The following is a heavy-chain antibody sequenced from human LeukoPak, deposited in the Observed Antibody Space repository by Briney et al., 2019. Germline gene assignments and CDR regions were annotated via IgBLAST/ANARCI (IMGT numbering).Heavy chain of an antibody. CDR1: GFTFRSYW. D-gene: IGHD5-12*01. J-gene: IGHJ4*02. V-gene: IGHV3-7*03. Sequence: GGSLRLSCAASGFTFRSYWMSWVRQAPGKGLEWVANIKQDGSENYCVDSVKGRLTISRDNAKNSLYLQMSSLRAEDTAVYYCAREGVDIVTYDYWGQGTLVTVSS. CDR2: IKQDGSEN. CDR3: AREGVDIVTYDY.